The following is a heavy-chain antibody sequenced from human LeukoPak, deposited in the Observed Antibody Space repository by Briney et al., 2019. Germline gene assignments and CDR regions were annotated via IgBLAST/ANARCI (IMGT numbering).Heavy chain of an antibody. CDR2: IGGSGGST. D-gene: IGHD3-10*01. Sequence: GGSLRLSCAASGFTFSSYAMSWVRQAPGKGLEWVSAIGGSGGSTYYADSVKGRFTISRDNSKNTLYLQMNSLRAGDTAVYYCAKGSSGLFDYWGQGTLVTVSS. J-gene: IGHJ4*02. V-gene: IGHV3-23*01. CDR3: AKGSSGLFDY. CDR1: GFTFSSYA.